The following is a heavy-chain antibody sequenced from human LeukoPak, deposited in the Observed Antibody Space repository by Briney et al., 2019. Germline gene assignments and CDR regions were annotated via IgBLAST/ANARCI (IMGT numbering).Heavy chain of an antibody. D-gene: IGHD3-10*01. J-gene: IGHJ4*02. CDR2: ISAYNGNT. CDR3: ARGELWFGESYYFDY. CDR1: GYTFTSYG. Sequence: GASVKVSCKASGYTFTSYGISWVRQAPGQGLEWMGWISAYNGNTNYAQKLQGRVTMTTDTSTSTAYKELRSLRSDDTAVYYCARGELWFGESYYFDYWGQGTLVTVSS. V-gene: IGHV1-18*01.